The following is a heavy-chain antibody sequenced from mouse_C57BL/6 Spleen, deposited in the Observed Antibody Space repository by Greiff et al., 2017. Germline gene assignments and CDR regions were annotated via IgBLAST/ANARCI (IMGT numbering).Heavy chain of an antibody. V-gene: IGHV1-26*01. D-gene: IGHD3-2*02. CDR3: AVDSSGYPFAY. Sequence: VQLQQSGPELVKPGASVKISCKASGYTFTDYYMNWVKQSHGKSLEWIGDINPNNGGTSYNQKFKGKATLTVDKSSSTAYMELRSLTSEDSAVYYCAVDSSGYPFAYWGQGTLVTVSA. J-gene: IGHJ3*01. CDR1: GYTFTDYY. CDR2: INPNNGGT.